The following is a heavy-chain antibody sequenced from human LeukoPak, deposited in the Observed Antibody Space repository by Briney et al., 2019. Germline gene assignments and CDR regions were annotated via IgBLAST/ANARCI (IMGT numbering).Heavy chain of an antibody. V-gene: IGHV1-2*02. CDR1: GYTFTGYY. CDR3: ARVCSSTSCYASSYYMDV. CDR2: INPNSGGT. Sequence: ASVKVSCKASGYTFTGYYMHWVRQAPGQGLEWMGWINPNSGGTNYAQKFQGRVTMTRDTSISTAYMELSSLRSEDTAVYYCARVCSSTSCYASSYYMDVWGKGTTVTVSS. J-gene: IGHJ6*03. D-gene: IGHD2-2*01.